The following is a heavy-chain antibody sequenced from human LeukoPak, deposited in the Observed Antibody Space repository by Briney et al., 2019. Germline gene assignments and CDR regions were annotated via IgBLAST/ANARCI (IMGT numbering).Heavy chain of an antibody. J-gene: IGHJ4*02. D-gene: IGHD3-22*01. CDR2: INPNSGGT. Sequence: GASVKVSCKASGYTFTGYYMHWVRQAPGQRLEWMGRINPNSGGTNYAQKFQGRVTMTRDTSISTAYMELSRLRSDDTAVYYCARCSSGYCYFDYWGQGTLVTVSS. CDR1: GYTFTGYY. V-gene: IGHV1-2*06. CDR3: ARCSSGYCYFDY.